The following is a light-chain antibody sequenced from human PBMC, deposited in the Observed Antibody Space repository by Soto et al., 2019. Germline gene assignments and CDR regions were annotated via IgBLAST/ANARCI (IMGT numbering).Light chain of an antibody. CDR1: QGISSY. V-gene: IGKV1-9*01. CDR3: QQLNSYPLT. J-gene: IGKJ4*01. Sequence: IQLTQSPSSLSASVGDRVTIICRASQGISSYLAWYQQKPGKAPKLLIYAASTLQSGGPSKFRGRGSGTDFTLNTHCLQTEDFATYYCQQLNSYPLTFGGGTKVEIK. CDR2: AAS.